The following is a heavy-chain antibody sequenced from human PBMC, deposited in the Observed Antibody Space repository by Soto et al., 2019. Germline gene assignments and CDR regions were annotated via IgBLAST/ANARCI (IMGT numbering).Heavy chain of an antibody. Sequence: GGSLRLSCAASGFSLSPYWMHWVRQVPGRGLEWVARLSSDGFGAAYADSVKGRFFISRDIARNTLSLQMNSLRTDDTAVYYCARDLGGPDYWGRGTSVTVS. V-gene: IGHV3-74*03. D-gene: IGHD3-16*01. CDR3: ARDLGGPDY. J-gene: IGHJ4*02. CDR1: GFSLSPYW. CDR2: LSSDGFGA.